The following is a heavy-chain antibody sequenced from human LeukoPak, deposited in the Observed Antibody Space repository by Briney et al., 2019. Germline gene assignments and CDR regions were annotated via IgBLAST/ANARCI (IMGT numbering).Heavy chain of an antibody. CDR1: GFTIGTAW. Sequence: GGSLRLSCVSSGFTIGTAWMSWVRQASGKGLEWLGHIKSEGEGATTDYAAPAKGRFAISRDDSKNMIYLQMSSLKIDDTAIYYCIAHFPYFYGFDVWGKGTTVTVSS. CDR2: IKSEGEGATT. V-gene: IGHV3-15*01. D-gene: IGHD3-3*02. J-gene: IGHJ6*04. CDR3: IAHFPYFYGFDV.